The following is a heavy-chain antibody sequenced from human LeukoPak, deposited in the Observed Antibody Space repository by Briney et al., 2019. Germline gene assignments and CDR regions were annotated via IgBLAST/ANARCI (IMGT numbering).Heavy chain of an antibody. CDR2: VSSDGSST. Sequence: PGGSLRLSCAASGFTFSSYWMHWVRQAPGKGLVWVSRVSSDGSSTTYADSVKGRFTISRDNAKNTLYLQMNSLRAEDTAVYYCAKAFGGYSQGCFDPWGQGTLVTVSS. V-gene: IGHV3-74*01. CDR3: AKAFGGYSQGCFDP. D-gene: IGHD5-18*01. J-gene: IGHJ5*02. CDR1: GFTFSSYW.